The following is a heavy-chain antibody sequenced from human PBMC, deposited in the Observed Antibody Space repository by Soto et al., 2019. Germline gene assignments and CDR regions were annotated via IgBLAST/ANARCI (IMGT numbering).Heavy chain of an antibody. V-gene: IGHV1-69*02. CDR1: GSTFSSYT. J-gene: IGHJ6*02. D-gene: IGHD2-21*02. CDR2: IIPVLGVT. CDR3: ARRRYCGADCYSKYYYGMDL. Sequence: QVQLVQSGAEVKKPGSSVKVSCRASGSTFSSYTVIWVRQAPGQGLEWMGRIIPVLGVTNYAPKFKGSVTITADKSKTTVYMELSSLRSGDTAIYYCARRRYCGADCYSKYYYGMDLWGQGTTVTVSS.